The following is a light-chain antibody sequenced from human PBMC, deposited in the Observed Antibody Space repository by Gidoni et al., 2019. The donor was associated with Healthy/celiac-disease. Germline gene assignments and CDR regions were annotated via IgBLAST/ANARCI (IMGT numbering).Light chain of an antibody. J-gene: IGKJ2*02. CDR3: QQYYSTPMCT. CDR1: QSISSY. V-gene: IGKV1-39*01. CDR2: SAS. Sequence: DIQMTQSPSSLSASVGYRVTITCRASQSISSYLTWYQQKPGKAPKLLIYSASSLQSGVPSRFSGSGSGTDFTLTISSLQAEDVATYYCQQYYSTPMCTFGQGTKLEIK.